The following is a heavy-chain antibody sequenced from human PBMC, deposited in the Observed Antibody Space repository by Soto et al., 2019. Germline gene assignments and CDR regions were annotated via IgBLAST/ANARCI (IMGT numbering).Heavy chain of an antibody. J-gene: IGHJ4*02. Sequence: GVSMRVSCAAAGFTFISLGMNWVRQNPGKGLEWVSAISGSGGSTYYADSVKGRFTISRDNSDNVLYLQVNSLRTEDTAVYFCAKPPAAAWSPIEYWGQGTVVTVSS. V-gene: IGHV3-23*01. CDR2: ISGSGGST. CDR1: GFTFISLG. CDR3: AKPPAAAWSPIEY. D-gene: IGHD6-13*01.